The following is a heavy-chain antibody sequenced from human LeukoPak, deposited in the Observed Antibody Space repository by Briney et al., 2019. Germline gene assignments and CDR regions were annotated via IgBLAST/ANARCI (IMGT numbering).Heavy chain of an antibody. D-gene: IGHD6-19*01. CDR1: GFTFSSYG. CDR3: TRAKARWYSSGPDYDAFDI. Sequence: GGPLRLSCAASGFTFSSYGMHWVRQAPGKGLEWVAVIWYDGSNKYYADSVKGRFTISRDNAKNSLYLQMNSLRAEDTAVYYCTRAKARWYSSGPDYDAFDIWGQGTMVTVAS. CDR2: IWYDGSNK. V-gene: IGHV3-33*01. J-gene: IGHJ3*02.